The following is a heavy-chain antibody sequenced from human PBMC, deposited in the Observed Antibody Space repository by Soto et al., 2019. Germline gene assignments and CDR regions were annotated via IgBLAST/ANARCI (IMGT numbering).Heavy chain of an antibody. Sequence: GESLKISCKGSGYSFTSYWIGWVRQMPGKGLEWMGTIYPGDSDTRYSPSFQGQVTISADKSISTAYLQWSSLKASDTAMYYCASHRPRSIPAAGNDAFDIWGQGTMVTVSS. D-gene: IGHD6-13*01. CDR2: IYPGDSDT. V-gene: IGHV5-51*01. CDR1: GYSFTSYW. J-gene: IGHJ3*02. CDR3: ASHRPRSIPAAGNDAFDI.